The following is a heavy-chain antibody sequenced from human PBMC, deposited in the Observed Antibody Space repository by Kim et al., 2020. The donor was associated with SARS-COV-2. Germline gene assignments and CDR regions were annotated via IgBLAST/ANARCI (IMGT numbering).Heavy chain of an antibody. V-gene: IGHV3-49*03. J-gene: IGHJ6*02. D-gene: IGHD3-10*01. Sequence: GGSLRLSCTASGFTFGDYAMSWFRQAPGKGLEWVGFIRSKAYGGTTEYAASVKGRFTISRADSKSIAYLQMNSLKTEDTAVYYCTRDLYYYGSGPRDGMDVWGQGTTVTVSS. CDR2: IRSKAYGGTT. CDR3: TRDLYYYGSGPRDGMDV. CDR1: GFTFGDYA.